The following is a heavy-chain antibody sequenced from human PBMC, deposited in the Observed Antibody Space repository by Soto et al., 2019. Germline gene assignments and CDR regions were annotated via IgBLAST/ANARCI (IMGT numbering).Heavy chain of an antibody. CDR1: NYTFINFG. D-gene: IGHD3-9*01. V-gene: IGHV1-18*01. J-gene: IGHJ4*02. CDR3: WRALFAYFVPSASDY. CDR2: ITTFNGKT. Sequence: QVPLVQSGAEVKRPGASVKVSCKASNYTFINFGISWVRQAPGQGLEWMGWITTFNGKTNYAQKFQGRIPITADTSTSTAYMGLRTCISDASAVYNCWRALFAYFVPSASDYRGQATLVTVSS.